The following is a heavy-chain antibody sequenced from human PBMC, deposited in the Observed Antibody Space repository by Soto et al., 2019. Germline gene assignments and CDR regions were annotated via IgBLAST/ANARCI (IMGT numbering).Heavy chain of an antibody. D-gene: IGHD3-10*01. V-gene: IGHV1-69*01. CDR1: GGTFSSYA. CDR2: IIPIFGTA. CDR3: ARGTEEFAKLFPYYYYYGIDV. Sequence: QVQLVQSGAEVKKPGSSVKVSCKASGGTFSSYAISWVRQAPGQGLEWMGGIIPIFGTANYAQKFQGRVTITADESTSTAYMELSSLKSEDTAVYYCARGTEEFAKLFPYYYYYGIDVWGQGTTVTVSS. J-gene: IGHJ6*02.